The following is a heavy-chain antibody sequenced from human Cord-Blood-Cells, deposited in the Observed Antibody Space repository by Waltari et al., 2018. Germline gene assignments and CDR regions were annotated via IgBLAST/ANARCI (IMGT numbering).Heavy chain of an antibody. CDR1: GFTFSSYW. CDR3: ARGYYDSSGYYYY. V-gene: IGHV3-7*01. J-gene: IGHJ4*02. CDR2: IKQDGSEK. Sequence: EVQLVESGGGLVQPGGSLRLSCAASGFTFSSYWMSWVRQAPGKGMEWVANIKQDGSEKDYVDSVKGRFTISRDNAKNSLYLQMNSLRAEDTAVYYCARGYYDSSGYYYYWGQGTLVTVSS. D-gene: IGHD3-22*01.